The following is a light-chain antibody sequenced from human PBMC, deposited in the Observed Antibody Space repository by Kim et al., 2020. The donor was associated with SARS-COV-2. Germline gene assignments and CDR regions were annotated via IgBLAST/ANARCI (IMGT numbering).Light chain of an antibody. J-gene: IGLJ2*01. CDR1: SRGFCGYNY. CDR3: SSSTSSSTYVV. Sequence: SITISCTRTSRGFCGYNYVSWYQQHPSKAPKLIIYDVSKRPSGVSNRFSGSKSGNTASLTISGLQAEDEADYYCSSSTSSSTYVVFGGGTQLTVL. V-gene: IGLV2-14*04. CDR2: DVS.